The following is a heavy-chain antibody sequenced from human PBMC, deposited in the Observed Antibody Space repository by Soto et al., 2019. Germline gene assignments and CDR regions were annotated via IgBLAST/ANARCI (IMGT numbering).Heavy chain of an antibody. J-gene: IGHJ3*02. CDR3: AKYCSGGSCFPDAFDI. CDR2: IIPILGIA. D-gene: IGHD2-15*01. V-gene: IGHV1-69*02. Sequence: SVKVSCKASGGTFSSYTISWVRQAPGQGLEWMGRIIPILGIANYAQKFQGRVTITADKSTSTAYMELSSLRSEDTAVYYCAKYCSGGSCFPDAFDIWGQGTMVTVSS. CDR1: GGTFSSYT.